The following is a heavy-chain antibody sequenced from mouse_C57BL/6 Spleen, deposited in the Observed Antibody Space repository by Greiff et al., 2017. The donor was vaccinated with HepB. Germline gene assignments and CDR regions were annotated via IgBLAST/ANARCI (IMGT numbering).Heavy chain of an antibody. D-gene: IGHD1-1*01. Sequence: EVQLQQSGPELVKPGASVKMSCKASGYTFTDYNMHWVKQSHGKSLEWIGYINPNNGGTSYNQKFKGKATLTVNKSSSTAYMELRSLTSEDSAVYYCARTIYYGSSYDYWGQGTTLTVSS. CDR1: GYTFTDYN. CDR2: INPNNGGT. V-gene: IGHV1-22*01. CDR3: ARTIYYGSSYDY. J-gene: IGHJ2*01.